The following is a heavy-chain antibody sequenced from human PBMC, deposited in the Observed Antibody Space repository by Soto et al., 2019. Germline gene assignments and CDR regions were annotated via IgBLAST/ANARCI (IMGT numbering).Heavy chain of an antibody. Sequence: EVQLLESGGGLVQPGGSLRISCAASGFTFSSYAMTWVRQAPGKGLEWVSVISGSGVSTYFADSVKGRFTISRDNSKNTLYLQMSSLRAEDTALYYCAKEYYSSGYYPDYWGQGTLVTVSS. CDR1: GFTFSSYA. CDR2: ISGSGVST. D-gene: IGHD3-22*01. J-gene: IGHJ4*02. CDR3: AKEYYSSGYYPDY. V-gene: IGHV3-23*01.